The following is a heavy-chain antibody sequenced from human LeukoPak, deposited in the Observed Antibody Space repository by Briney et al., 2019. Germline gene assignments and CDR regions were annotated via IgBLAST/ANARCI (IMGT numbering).Heavy chain of an antibody. J-gene: IGHJ6*03. Sequence: VASVKVSCKASGYTFTSYDINWVRQATGQGLEWMGWMNPNSGNTGYAQKFQGRVTMTVNTSISTAYIELSSLRSEDTAVYYCARSGSSFSYYDFWSGYYHYYYMDVWGKGTTVTVSS. CDR1: GYTFTSYD. CDR2: MNPNSGNT. D-gene: IGHD3-3*01. V-gene: IGHV1-8*01. CDR3: ARSGSSFSYYDFWSGYYHYYYMDV.